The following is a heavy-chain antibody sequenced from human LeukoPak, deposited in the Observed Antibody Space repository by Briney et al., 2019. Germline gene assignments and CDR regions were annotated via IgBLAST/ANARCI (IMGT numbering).Heavy chain of an antibody. J-gene: IGHJ4*02. D-gene: IGHD1-26*01. Sequence: GASVKVSCKASGYTFTSYYMHWVRQAPGQGLEWMGRINPNNGATNYAQKFQGRVTITGDTSINTAYMELSSLRSDDTAVYYCTRESGSYHGNDYWGQGTLVTVSS. CDR1: GYTFTSYY. CDR2: INPNNGAT. CDR3: TRESGSYHGNDY. V-gene: IGHV1-2*06.